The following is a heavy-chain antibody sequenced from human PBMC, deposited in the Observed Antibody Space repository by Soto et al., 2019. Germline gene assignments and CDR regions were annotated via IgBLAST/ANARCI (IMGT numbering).Heavy chain of an antibody. CDR2: ISGSGGSR. V-gene: IGHV3-23*01. CDR1: GFTFSSYA. Sequence: PGGSLRLSCAASGFTFSSYAMSWVRQAPGKGLEWVSAISGSGGSRYYADSVKGRFTISRDNSKNTLYLQMNSLRAEDTAVYYCANSQQLVPVYFDYWGQGTLVTVSS. CDR3: ANSQQLVPVYFDY. J-gene: IGHJ4*02. D-gene: IGHD6-13*01.